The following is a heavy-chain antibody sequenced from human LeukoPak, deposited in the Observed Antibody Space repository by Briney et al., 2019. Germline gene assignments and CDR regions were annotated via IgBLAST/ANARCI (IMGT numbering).Heavy chain of an antibody. Sequence: SVKVSCKASGGTFSSYAISWVRQAPGQGLEWMGRIIPILGIANYAQKFQGRVTITADKSTSTAYMELSSLRSEDTAVYYCARGDPGIAVAGMGPDAFDIWGQGTMVTVSS. D-gene: IGHD6-19*01. CDR3: ARGDPGIAVAGMGPDAFDI. J-gene: IGHJ3*02. V-gene: IGHV1-69*04. CDR2: IIPILGIA. CDR1: GGTFSSYA.